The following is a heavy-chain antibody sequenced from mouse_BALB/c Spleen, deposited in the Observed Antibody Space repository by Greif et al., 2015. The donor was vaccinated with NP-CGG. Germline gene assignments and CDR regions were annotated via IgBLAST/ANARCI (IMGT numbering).Heavy chain of an antibody. CDR3: ARQRKDYFDD. Sequence: DVKVVDSGGDLVKPGGSLKLSCAASGFTFSSYGMSWVRQTPEQRLEWVATLSSGGSSTYYPDSVKGRFPISRDNAKNTLYRERSRMKSEDTAMYSCARQRKDYFDDWGQDTTLTVSS. V-gene: IGHV5-6*02. CDR1: GFTFSSYG. CDR2: LSSGGSST. J-gene: IGHJ2*01.